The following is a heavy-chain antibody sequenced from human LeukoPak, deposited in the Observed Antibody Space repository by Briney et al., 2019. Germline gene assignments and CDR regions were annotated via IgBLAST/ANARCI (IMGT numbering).Heavy chain of an antibody. J-gene: IGHJ6*02. D-gene: IGHD3-10*01. CDR2: ISYDGSNK. CDR3: ARVSTMVYYYYHGMDV. Sequence: GGSLRLSCAASGFTFSSYAMHWVRQAPGKGLEWVAVISYDGSNKYYADSVKGRFTISRDNSKNTLYLQMNSLRAEDTAVYYCARVSTMVYYYYHGMDVWGQGTTVTVSS. V-gene: IGHV3-30-3*01. CDR1: GFTFSSYA.